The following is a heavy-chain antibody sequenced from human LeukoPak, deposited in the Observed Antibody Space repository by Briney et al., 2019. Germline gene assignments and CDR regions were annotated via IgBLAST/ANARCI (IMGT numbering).Heavy chain of an antibody. CDR2: ISSSSSYI. CDR3: ARAVGATDY. J-gene: IGHJ4*02. CDR1: GFTFSSYS. V-gene: IGHV3-21*01. D-gene: IGHD1-26*01. Sequence: GGSLILSCAASGFTFSSYSMNWVRQAPGKWLEWVSSISSSSSYIYYADSVKGRFTISRDNAKNSLYLQMNSLRAEDTAVYYCARAVGATDYWGQGTLVTVSS.